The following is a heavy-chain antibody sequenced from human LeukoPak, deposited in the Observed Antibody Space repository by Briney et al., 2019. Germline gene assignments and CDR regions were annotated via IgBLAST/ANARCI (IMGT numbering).Heavy chain of an antibody. CDR1: GFTFSSYG. Sequence: GGSLRLSCAASGFTFSSYGMHWVRQAPGKGLEWVAVISYDGSNKYYADSVRGRFTISRDNSRNTLYLQMNSLRAKDTAVYYCARQEILVVPATIGPPVYYYYGMDVWGQGTTVTVSS. V-gene: IGHV3-30*03. D-gene: IGHD2-2*02. CDR3: ARQEILVVPATIGPPVYYYYGMDV. CDR2: ISYDGSNK. J-gene: IGHJ6*02.